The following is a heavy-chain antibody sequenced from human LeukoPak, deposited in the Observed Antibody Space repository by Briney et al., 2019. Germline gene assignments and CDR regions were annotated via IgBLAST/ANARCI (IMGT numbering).Heavy chain of an antibody. J-gene: IGHJ4*02. Sequence: GGSLRLSCAASGFTFSSYGMHWVRQAPGKGPEWVAFIRYDGSNKYYAESVKGRFTISRDNSKNTLYLQMNSLRAEDTAVYYCASQDSSGYYLDYWGQGTLVTVSS. CDR1: GFTFSSYG. CDR3: ASQDSSGYYLDY. CDR2: IRYDGSNK. D-gene: IGHD3-22*01. V-gene: IGHV3-30*02.